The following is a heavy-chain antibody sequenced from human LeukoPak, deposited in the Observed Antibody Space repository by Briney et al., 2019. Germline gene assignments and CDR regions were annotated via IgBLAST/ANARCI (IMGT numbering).Heavy chain of an antibody. CDR2: IIGDGSTT. CDR1: GFTFSDYW. J-gene: IGHJ5*02. CDR3: TRRVSATRWFDP. Sequence: PGGSLRLSCAASGFTFSDYWMHWVRQAPGKGLEWVSRIIGDGSTTIYADSVKGRFTISRDNAENTMYLQMNSLRVEDTAVYYCTRRVSATRWFDPWAREPWSPSPQ. D-gene: IGHD2-15*01. V-gene: IGHV3-74*01.